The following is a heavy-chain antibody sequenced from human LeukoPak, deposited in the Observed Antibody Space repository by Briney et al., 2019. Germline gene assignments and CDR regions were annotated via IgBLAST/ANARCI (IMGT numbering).Heavy chain of an antibody. Sequence: GRSLRLSCAASGFTFSSYGMHWVRQAPGKGLEWVAVIWYDGSNKYYADSVKGRFTISRDNSKNTLYLQMNSLRAEDTAVYYCAKGTSEYSGSYYNDYWGQGTLVTVSS. J-gene: IGHJ4*02. V-gene: IGHV3-33*06. D-gene: IGHD1-26*01. CDR1: GFTFSSYG. CDR2: IWYDGSNK. CDR3: AKGTSEYSGSYYNDY.